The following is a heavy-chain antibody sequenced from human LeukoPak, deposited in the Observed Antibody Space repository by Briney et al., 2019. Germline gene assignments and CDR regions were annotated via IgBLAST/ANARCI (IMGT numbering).Heavy chain of an antibody. CDR1: GGSINSGGYS. CDR3: ATYYDTSGYRFDY. J-gene: IGHJ4*02. D-gene: IGHD3-22*01. Sequence: PSETLSLTCAVSGGSINSGGYSWSWIRQPPGKGLEWIGYIYHSGSTYYNPSLKSRVTISVDRSKNQFSLKLSSVTAADTAVYYCATYYDTSGYRFDYWGQGTLVTVSS. CDR2: IYHSGST. V-gene: IGHV4-30-2*01.